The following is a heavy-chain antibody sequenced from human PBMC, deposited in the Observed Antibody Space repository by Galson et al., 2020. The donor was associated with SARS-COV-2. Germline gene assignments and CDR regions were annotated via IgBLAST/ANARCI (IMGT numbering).Heavy chain of an antibody. V-gene: IGHV3-7*01. CDR1: GFTFSRNW. CDR2: IKEDGSQI. Sequence: GGSLRLSCAASGFTFSRNWMTWVRQAPGKGLEWVANIKEDGSQIYYVDSVKGRFTISRDNTKNSLYLQMNSLRPEDTAVYYCARDRPGLYSDYWGQGTLVTVSS. J-gene: IGHJ4*02. CDR3: ARDRPGLYSDY.